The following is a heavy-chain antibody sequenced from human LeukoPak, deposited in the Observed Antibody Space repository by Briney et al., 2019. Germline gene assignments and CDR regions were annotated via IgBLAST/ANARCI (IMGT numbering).Heavy chain of an antibody. J-gene: IGHJ4*02. CDR2: IKQDETEK. CDR1: GFTFSSYW. D-gene: IGHD6-6*01. CDR3: AREGVRAARDY. V-gene: IGHV3-7*01. Sequence: PGGSLRLSCAASGFTFSSYWMSWVRQAPGKGLEWVANIKQDETEKNYVDSVKGRFTISRDNAKNSLYLQMNSLRAEDTAVYYCAREGVRAARDYWGQGTLVTVFS.